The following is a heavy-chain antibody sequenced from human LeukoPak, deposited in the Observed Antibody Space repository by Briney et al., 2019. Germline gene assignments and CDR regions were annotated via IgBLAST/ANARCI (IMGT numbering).Heavy chain of an antibody. CDR1: GYTFTSYD. J-gene: IGHJ4*02. Sequence: ASVKVSCKASGYTFTSYDINWVRQATGRGLEWMGWMNPNSGNTGYAQKFQGRVTMTRNTSISTAYMELSSLRSEDTAVYYCAVGYCSGGSCYSREYYFDYWGQGTLVTVSS. D-gene: IGHD2-15*01. V-gene: IGHV1-8*01. CDR3: AVGYCSGGSCYSREYYFDY. CDR2: MNPNSGNT.